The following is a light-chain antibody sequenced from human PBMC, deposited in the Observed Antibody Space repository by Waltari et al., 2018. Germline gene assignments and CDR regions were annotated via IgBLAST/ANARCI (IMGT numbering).Light chain of an antibody. CDR3: QQFNNWSPLT. CDR2: RAS. Sequence: EVVMTQSPATLSVSPGERATLSCRASQSVSTNLAWYQQKPGQAPRLLIYRASTRATGVPDRFSGSGSGTEFTLTISSLQSEDFAVYYCQQFNNWSPLTFGGGTKVEIK. CDR1: QSVSTN. V-gene: IGKV3-15*01. J-gene: IGKJ4*01.